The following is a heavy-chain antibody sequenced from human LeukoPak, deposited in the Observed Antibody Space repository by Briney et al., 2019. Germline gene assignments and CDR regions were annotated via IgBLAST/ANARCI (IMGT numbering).Heavy chain of an antibody. Sequence: GGSLRLSCAASGFTFSSYWMSWVRQAPGKGLEWVSYISSSSSTIYYADSVKGRFTISRDNAKNSLYLQMNSLRAEDTAVYYCARLRWPLYYGMDVWGQGTTVTVSS. J-gene: IGHJ6*02. CDR3: ARLRWPLYYGMDV. D-gene: IGHD4-23*01. V-gene: IGHV3-48*04. CDR2: ISSSSSTI. CDR1: GFTFSSYW.